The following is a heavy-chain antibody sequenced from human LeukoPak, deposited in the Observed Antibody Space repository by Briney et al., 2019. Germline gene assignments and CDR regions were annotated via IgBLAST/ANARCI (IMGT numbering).Heavy chain of an antibody. J-gene: IGHJ4*02. CDR3: GRGLGSPLDY. CDR1: GFIFSNSG. V-gene: IGHV3-23*01. Sequence: GGSLRLSCAASGFIFSNSGMSWVRQAPGKGLEWVSGISINGAGTYYADSVKGRFTISSDNSKNTLYLQMNSLRAEDTAIYYCGRGLGSPLDYWGQGILVTVSS. CDR2: ISINGAGT. D-gene: IGHD1-26*01.